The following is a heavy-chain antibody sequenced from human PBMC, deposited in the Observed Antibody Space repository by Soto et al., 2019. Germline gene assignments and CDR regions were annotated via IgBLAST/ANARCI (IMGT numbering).Heavy chain of an antibody. Sequence: QVQLQESGPGLVKPSETLSLTCTVSGGSISSYYWSWIRQHPGKGLEWIGYIYYSGSTNYNPSLKSRVTISVDTSKNQFSLKLSSVTAADTAVYYCARGEDMGSYHNWFDPWGQGTLVTVSS. CDR2: IYYSGST. CDR1: GGSISSYY. J-gene: IGHJ5*02. D-gene: IGHD1-26*01. V-gene: IGHV4-59*01. CDR3: ARGEDMGSYHNWFDP.